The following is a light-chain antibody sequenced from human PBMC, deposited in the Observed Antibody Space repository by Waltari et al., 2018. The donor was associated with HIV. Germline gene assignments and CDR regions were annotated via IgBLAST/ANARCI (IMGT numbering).Light chain of an antibody. CDR1: QSISSY. Sequence: DIQMTQSPSSLSASVGVRVTITCRASQSISSYLNWYQQKPGKAPKLLIYAASSLQSGVASRFSGSGSGTDFTLTISSLQPEDFATYYCQQSYSTPMYTFGQGTKLEIK. V-gene: IGKV1-39*01. CDR3: QQSYSTPMYT. CDR2: AAS. J-gene: IGKJ2*01.